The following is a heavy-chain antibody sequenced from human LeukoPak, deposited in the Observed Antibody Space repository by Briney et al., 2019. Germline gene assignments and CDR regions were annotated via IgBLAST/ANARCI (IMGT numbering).Heavy chain of an antibody. CDR1: GYSFTSYW. CDR3: ARRGPSQSTSEYYFDY. J-gene: IGHJ4*02. Sequence: GESLKISCKGSGYSFTSYWISWVRQMPGKGLEWMGRIDPSDSYTNYSPSFQGHVTIPADKSISTAYLQWSSLKASDTAMYYCARRGPSQSTSEYYFDYWGQGTLVTVSS. V-gene: IGHV5-10-1*01. D-gene: IGHD2-2*01. CDR2: IDPSDSYT.